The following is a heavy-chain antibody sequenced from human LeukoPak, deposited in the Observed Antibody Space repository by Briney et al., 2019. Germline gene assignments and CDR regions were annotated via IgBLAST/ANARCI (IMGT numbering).Heavy chain of an antibody. V-gene: IGHV4-38-2*01. Sequence: KPSETLSLTCAVSGYSISSGYYWGWIRQPPGKGLEWIGEINHSGSTNYNPSLKSRVTISVDTSKNQFSLKLSSVTAADTAVYYCARGRQWLIPRRDNWFDPWRQETLVSVSS. CDR3: ARGRQWLIPRRDNWFDP. CDR2: INHSGST. CDR1: GYSISSGYY. D-gene: IGHD6-19*01. J-gene: IGHJ5*02.